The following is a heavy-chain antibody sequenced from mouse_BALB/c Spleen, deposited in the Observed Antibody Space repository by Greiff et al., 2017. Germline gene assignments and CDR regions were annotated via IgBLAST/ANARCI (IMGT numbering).Heavy chain of an antibody. CDR3: ARDRTTAKEGFDY. CDR2: INSNGGST. J-gene: IGHJ2*01. CDR1: GFTFSSYG. Sequence: EVQVVESGGGLVQPGGSLKLSCAASGFTFSSYGMSWVRQTPDKRLELVATINSNGGSTYYPDSVKGRFTISRDNAKNTLYLQMSSLKSEDTAMYYCARDRTTAKEGFDYWGQGTTLTVSS. D-gene: IGHD1-2*01. V-gene: IGHV5-6-3*01.